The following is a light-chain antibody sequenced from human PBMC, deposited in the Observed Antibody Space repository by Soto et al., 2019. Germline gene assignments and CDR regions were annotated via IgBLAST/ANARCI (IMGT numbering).Light chain of an antibody. CDR1: QSVSDSY. CDR3: QHYGTSAL. V-gene: IGKV3-20*01. CDR2: AS. J-gene: IGKJ3*01. Sequence: EIVLTQSPGTLSLSPGERATLSCRASQSVSDSYLAWYQQKPGQAPRLLIYASSRATGIPDRFSGSGSGTDFTITISSLEHEDFAVYYCQHYGTSALFGPGTKVDIK.